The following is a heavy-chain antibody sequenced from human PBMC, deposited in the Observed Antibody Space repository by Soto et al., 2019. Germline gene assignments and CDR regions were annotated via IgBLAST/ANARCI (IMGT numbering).Heavy chain of an antibody. D-gene: IGHD1-1*01. CDR2: ISQDGTIA. CDR1: GFAFGSYW. Sequence: EVQLVESGGGLVQPGGSLRLSCADSGFAFGSYWMHWVRQAPGKGLVWVSRISQDGTIATQADSVKGRFTISRDNAKNTLYLQMNSLRADDTAVYYCLRDQRHWNEFADQWGQGTLVTVSS. CDR3: LRDQRHWNEFADQ. V-gene: IGHV3-74*01. J-gene: IGHJ4*02.